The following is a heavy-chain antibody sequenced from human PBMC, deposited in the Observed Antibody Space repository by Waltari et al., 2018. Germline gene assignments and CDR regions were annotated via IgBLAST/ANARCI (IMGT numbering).Heavy chain of an antibody. V-gene: IGHV4-34*01. CDR3: ARSKYDGYCSSTSCYTWYSSSWTLFDY. J-gene: IGHJ4*02. CDR1: GGSFSGYY. Sequence: QVQLQQWGAELLKPSETLSLTCAVYGGSFSGYYWSWIRQPTRKGLEWIGENNHSGSSADRPSLMSRVTISVATSSSQCSLKLSSVTAADTAVYYCARSKYDGYCSSTSCYTWYSSSWTLFDYWGQGTLVTVSS. D-gene: IGHD2-2*02. CDR2: NNHSGSS.